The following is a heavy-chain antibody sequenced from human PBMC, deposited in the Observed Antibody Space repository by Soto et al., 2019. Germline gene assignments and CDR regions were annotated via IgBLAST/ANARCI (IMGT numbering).Heavy chain of an antibody. CDR3: ARMNYYDTSGYPFDY. D-gene: IGHD3-22*01. CDR2: IYFRGTT. CDR1: GGSISSSSYY. J-gene: IGHJ4*02. Sequence: SETLSLTCTVSGGSISSSSYYWGWIRQPPGKGLEWIGYIYFRGTTNYNPSLKGRVTMSADTSKNQFSLKLNSVTAADTAVYYCARMNYYDTSGYPFDYWGQGMMVTVSS. V-gene: IGHV4-61*05.